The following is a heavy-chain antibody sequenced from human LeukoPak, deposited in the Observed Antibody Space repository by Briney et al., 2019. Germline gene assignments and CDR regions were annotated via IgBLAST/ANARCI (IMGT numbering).Heavy chain of an antibody. CDR1: GFTFSSSG. V-gene: IGHV3-33*01. J-gene: IGHJ3*02. CDR3: AREGYSYGYGAFDI. CDR2: IWSDGSNK. Sequence: PGGSLRLSCTASGFTFSSSGMHWVRQAPGKGLEWVAIIWSDGSNKYYEDSVKGRFTLSRDNSKNTVYLQMNSLRAEDTAVYYCAREGYSYGYGAFDIWGQGTMVTVSS. D-gene: IGHD5-18*01.